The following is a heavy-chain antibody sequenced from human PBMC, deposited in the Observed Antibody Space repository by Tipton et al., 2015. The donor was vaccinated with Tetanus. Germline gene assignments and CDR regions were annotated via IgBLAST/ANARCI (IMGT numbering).Heavy chain of an antibody. D-gene: IGHD6-19*01. CDR1: GYTFSNYG. J-gene: IGHJ4*02. V-gene: IGHV1-18*01. CDR3: ARLVRQWLVPEDF. CDR2: NGGYNGDT. Sequence: QSGAEVKRPGASVKVSCKASGYTFSNYGINWVRQAPGQGLEWMGWNGGYNGDTNYAQKFQGRVTMTTDTSTNTAYMELRSLRSDDTAVYYCARLVRQWLVPEDFWGQGTLVTVSS.